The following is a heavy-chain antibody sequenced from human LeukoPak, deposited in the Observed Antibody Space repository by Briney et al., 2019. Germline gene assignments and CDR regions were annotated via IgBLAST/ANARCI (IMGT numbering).Heavy chain of an antibody. J-gene: IGHJ4*02. V-gene: IGHV1-69*13. CDR1: GHTFYTYS. D-gene: IGHD5-18*01. CDR3: AGARTGGFSNAWEY. Sequence: GASVKVSCKASGHTFYTYSVNWVRQAPGQGLEWVGGTIPIFGTPNYAPRFQGRVTITADDSSKAAHLELRNLVSDDTAVYYCAGARTGGFSNAWEYWGQGTLVTVSS. CDR2: TIPIFGTP.